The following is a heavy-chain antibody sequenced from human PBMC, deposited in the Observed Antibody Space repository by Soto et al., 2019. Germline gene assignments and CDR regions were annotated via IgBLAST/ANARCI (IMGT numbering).Heavy chain of an antibody. V-gene: IGHV1-69*02. D-gene: IGHD2-15*01. CDR1: GGTFSSYT. J-gene: IGHJ4*02. CDR3: ARSPIRCSCGSCYSTYDY. CDR2: IIPILGIA. Sequence: QVQLVQSGAEVKKPGSSVKVSCKASGGTFSSYTISWVRQAPGQGLEWMGRIIPILGIAYYAPKFQGRVAITAAKSTSTAYMELSSLRSEDTAVYYCARSPIRCSCGSCYSTYDYWGQGTLVTASS.